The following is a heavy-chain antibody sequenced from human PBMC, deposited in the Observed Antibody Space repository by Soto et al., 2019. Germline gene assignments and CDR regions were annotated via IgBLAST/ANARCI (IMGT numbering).Heavy chain of an antibody. CDR3: ARGPGVTTSSEYFQH. J-gene: IGHJ1*01. CDR2: ITWDGGEV. Sequence: GGSMRLSCAASGFTFQDYVMLWVRQAPGKGLEWVSAITWDGGEVNYADSVKGRFTISVDTSKNQFSLKLSSVTAADTAVYYCARGPGVTTSSEYFQHWGQGTLVTVSS. V-gene: IGHV3-9*01. D-gene: IGHD4-17*01. CDR1: GFTFQDYV.